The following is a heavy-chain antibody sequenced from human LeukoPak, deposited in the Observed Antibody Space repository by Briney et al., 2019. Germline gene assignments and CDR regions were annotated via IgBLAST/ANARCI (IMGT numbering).Heavy chain of an antibody. D-gene: IGHD6-6*01. CDR2: IAHDGTR. J-gene: IGHJ4*02. CDR3: ARLGDSSSRLYYFDY. V-gene: IGHV4-4*02. CDR1: GGSIDSTNY. Sequence: SETLSLTCGVSGGSIDSTNYWSWVRQAPGRGLEWIGEIAHDGTRNYNSSLRSRVAMSFDRANNYFSLSLTAVTAADTAVYYCARLGDSSSRLYYFDYWGQGTLVTVSS.